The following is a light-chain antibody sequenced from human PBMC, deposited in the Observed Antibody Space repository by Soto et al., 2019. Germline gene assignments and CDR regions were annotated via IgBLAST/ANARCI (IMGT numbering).Light chain of an antibody. J-gene: IGLJ1*01. CDR2: EVT. CDR3: NSYTTITTRACV. Sequence: QSALTQPASVSGSPGQSITISCTGTSGDIGSYNRVSWYQQHPGKAPKLIIYEVTDRPSGVSNRFSGSKSGNTASLTISGLQAEDEAEYYCNSYTTITTRACVFGTGTKLTVL. V-gene: IGLV2-14*01. CDR1: SGDIGSYNR.